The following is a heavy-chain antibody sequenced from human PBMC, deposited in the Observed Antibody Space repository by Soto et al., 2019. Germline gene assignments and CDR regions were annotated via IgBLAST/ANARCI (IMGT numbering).Heavy chain of an antibody. CDR3: ETTDYLGKWFAP. D-gene: IGHD4-17*01. CDR1: GYTVTGYA. V-gene: IGHV1-3*01. J-gene: IGHJ5*02. CDR2: INARNGKT. Sequence: ASVTVSCKASGYTVTGYAMHWLRQAPGQRLERMGWINARNGKTKHSQNSQARDTITQDTSASTAYMELSRLSSEDTGVYYSETTDYLGKWFAPWGQGTLVTVSS.